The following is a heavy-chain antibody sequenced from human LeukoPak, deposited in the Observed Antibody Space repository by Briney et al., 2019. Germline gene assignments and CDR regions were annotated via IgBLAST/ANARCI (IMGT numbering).Heavy chain of an antibody. V-gene: IGHV4-4*07. Sequence: SETLSLTCTVSGGSISSYYWSWIRQPAGKGLEWIGRIYTSGSTNYNPSLKSRVTISVDTSKNQFSLKLSSVTAAAQAVSYCARGGCSSTSCNLDPWGQNTPVTVSS. J-gene: IGHJ2*01. CDR2: IYTSGST. CDR3: ARGGCSSTSCNLDP. CDR1: GGSISSYY. D-gene: IGHD2-2*01.